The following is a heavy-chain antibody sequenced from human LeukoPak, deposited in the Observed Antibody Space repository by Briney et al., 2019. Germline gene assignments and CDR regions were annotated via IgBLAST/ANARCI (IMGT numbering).Heavy chain of an antibody. CDR2: IKQDGSEK. V-gene: IGHV3-7*04. CDR1: GFTFSSYW. Sequence: QTGGSLRLSCAASGFTFSSYWMSWVRQAPGKGLEWVANIKQDGSEKYYVDSVEGRFTISRDNAKNSLYLQMNSLRAEDTAVYYCARAYYDSSGYYPRLYYYYYYMDVWGKGTTVTVSS. J-gene: IGHJ6*03. D-gene: IGHD3-22*01. CDR3: ARAYYDSSGYYPRLYYYYYYMDV.